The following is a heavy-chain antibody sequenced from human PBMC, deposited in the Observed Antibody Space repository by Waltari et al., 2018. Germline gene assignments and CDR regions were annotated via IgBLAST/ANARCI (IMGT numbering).Heavy chain of an antibody. CDR2: IYYSGST. D-gene: IGHD3-22*01. CDR1: GGSLSSGGYY. Sequence: QVQLQESGPGLVKPSQTLSLTCTVSGGSLSSGGYYWRWIRQHPGKGLEWIGYIYYSGSTYYNPSLKSRVTISVDTSKNQFSLKLSSVTAADTAVYYCARDWSSGYHHDPWGQGTLVTVSS. V-gene: IGHV4-31*03. CDR3: ARDWSSGYHHDP. J-gene: IGHJ5*02.